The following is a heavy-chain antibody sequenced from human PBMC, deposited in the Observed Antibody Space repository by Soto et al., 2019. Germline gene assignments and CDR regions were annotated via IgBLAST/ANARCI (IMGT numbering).Heavy chain of an antibody. CDR2: IYYSGST. CDR3: ARIGITIFGVVISYYYGMDV. J-gene: IGHJ6*02. V-gene: IGHV4-39*01. CDR1: GGSISSSSYY. Sequence: PSETLSLTCTVSGGSISSSSYYWGWIRQPPGKGLEWIGSIYYSGSTYYNPSLKSRVTISVDTSKNQFSLKLSSVTAADTAVYYCARIGITIFGVVISYYYGMDVWGRGT. D-gene: IGHD3-3*01.